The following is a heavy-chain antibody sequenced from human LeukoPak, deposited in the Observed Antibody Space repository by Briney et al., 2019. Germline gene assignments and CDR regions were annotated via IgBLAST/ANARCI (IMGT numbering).Heavy chain of an antibody. J-gene: IGHJ4*02. V-gene: IGHV4-34*01. CDR1: GGSLSGYY. CDR3: ARGGQGYYDYVWGSYRYFDY. D-gene: IGHD3-16*02. CDR2: INHSGST. Sequence: NPSETLSLTCAVHGGSLSGYYWGWVRQPPGKGQEWDGEINHSGSTNYNTSLKRRVTISVGTSKHQFSLKLSSVTAADTAVYYCARGGQGYYDYVWGSYRYFDYWGQGTLVTVSS.